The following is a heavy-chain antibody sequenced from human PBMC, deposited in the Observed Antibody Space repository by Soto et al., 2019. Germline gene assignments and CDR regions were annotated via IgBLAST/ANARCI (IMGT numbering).Heavy chain of an antibody. CDR3: ARSVAVPGEPIDY. CDR2: VYYTGST. V-gene: IGHV4-59*01. Sequence: PSETLSLTCSVSGGSISGSYWSWIRQSPGKGLEWLGYVYYTGSTNYSPSLRSRVSISVDKSKNEFSLRLSSVTAADTAVYFCARSVAVPGEPIDYWGQATQVTVSS. J-gene: IGHJ4*02. D-gene: IGHD6-19*01. CDR1: GGSISGSY.